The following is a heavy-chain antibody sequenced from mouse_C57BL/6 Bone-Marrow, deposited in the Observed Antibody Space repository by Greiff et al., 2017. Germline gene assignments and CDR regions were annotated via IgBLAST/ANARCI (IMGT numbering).Heavy chain of an antibody. D-gene: IGHD2-4*01. CDR2: IYPGNSDT. CDR1: GYTFTSSW. V-gene: IGHV1-5*01. CDR3: TRRGAYDYDEAMDY. J-gene: IGHJ4*01. Sequence: EVQGVESGTVLASPGASVKMSCKTSGYTFTSSWMHWVKQRPGQGLEWIGAIYPGNSDTSYNQKFKGKAKLTAVTSASTAYMELSSLTNEDSAVYYCTRRGAYDYDEAMDYWGQGTSVTVSS.